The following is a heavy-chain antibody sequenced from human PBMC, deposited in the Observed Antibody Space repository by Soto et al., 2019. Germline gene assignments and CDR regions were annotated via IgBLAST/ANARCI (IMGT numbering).Heavy chain of an antibody. J-gene: IGHJ6*02. CDR3: TRDGQIAAAVPGNYYGMDV. V-gene: IGHV4-59*01. Sequence: SETLSLTCTVSGGSISSYYWSWIRQPPGKGLEWIGYIYYSGSTNYNPSLKSRVTISVDTSKNQFSLKLSSVTAADTAVYYCTRDGQIAAAVPGNYYGMDVWGQGTTVTVSS. D-gene: IGHD6-13*01. CDR1: GGSISSYY. CDR2: IYYSGST.